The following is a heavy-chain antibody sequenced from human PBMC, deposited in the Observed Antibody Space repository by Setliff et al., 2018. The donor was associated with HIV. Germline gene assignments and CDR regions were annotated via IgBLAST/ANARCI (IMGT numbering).Heavy chain of an antibody. CDR1: AYSIRNGYY. V-gene: IGHV4-38-2*02. CDR3: ARLSTTSRDFDS. J-gene: IGHJ4*02. D-gene: IGHD2-2*01. CDR2: LYYDGNT. Sequence: SETLSLTCTVSAYSIRNGYYWGWIRQSPGKGLEWIGTLYYDGNTYYNPSLKSRVTISIDTSENQFSLKLSSVTAADTAVYYCARLSTTSRDFDSWGQGTLVTVSS.